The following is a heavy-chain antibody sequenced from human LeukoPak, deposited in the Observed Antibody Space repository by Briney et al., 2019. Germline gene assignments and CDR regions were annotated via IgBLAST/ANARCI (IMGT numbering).Heavy chain of an antibody. V-gene: IGHV1-18*01. CDR1: GYTFTSYG. CDR2: ISAYNGNT. D-gene: IGHD3-22*01. J-gene: IGHJ3*02. Sequence: ASVKVSCKASGYTFTSYGISWVRQAPGQGLEWMGWISAYNGNTNYAQKLQGRDTMTTDTSTSTAYMELRSLRSDDTAVYYCARDFPNYDSSGYYYVAFDIWGQGSMVTVSS. CDR3: ARDFPNYDSSGYYYVAFDI.